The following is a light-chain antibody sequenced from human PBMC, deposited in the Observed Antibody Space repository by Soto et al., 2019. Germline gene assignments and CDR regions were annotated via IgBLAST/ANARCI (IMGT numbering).Light chain of an antibody. CDR1: QSVSSTY. CDR3: QQYGSSTGT. V-gene: IGKV3-20*01. Sequence: EIVLTQSPGTLSLSPGDRATLTCRASQSVSSTYLAWYQQRPGQAPGLLLYGASNRASGIPDRFSGSGSGTDFTLTISRLEPEDFAVYYCQQYGSSTGTFGQGTKVDI. CDR2: GAS. J-gene: IGKJ1*01.